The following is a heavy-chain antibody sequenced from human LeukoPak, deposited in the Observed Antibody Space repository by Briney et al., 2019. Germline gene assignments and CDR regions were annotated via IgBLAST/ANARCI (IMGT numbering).Heavy chain of an antibody. CDR2: INHSGST. Sequence: SETLSLTCTVSGGSISSYYWSWIRQPPGKGLEWIGEINHSGSTNYNPSLKSRVTISVDTSKNQFSLKLSSVTAADTAVYYCASWECGSGRRTTFDAFDIWGQGTMVTVSS. CDR3: ASWECGSGRRTTFDAFDI. V-gene: IGHV4-34*01. J-gene: IGHJ3*02. D-gene: IGHD3-10*01. CDR1: GGSISSYY.